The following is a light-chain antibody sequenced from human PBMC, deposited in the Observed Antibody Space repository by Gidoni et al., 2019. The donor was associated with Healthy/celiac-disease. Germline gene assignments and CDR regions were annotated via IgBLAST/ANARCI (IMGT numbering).Light chain of an antibody. CDR2: AAS. CDR3: QQSYSTPRT. CDR1: QSISSY. Sequence: IQMTQSASSLSASVGDRVTITCRASQSISSYLNWYQQKQGKDPKLLIYAASSLQSGVPSRFSGSGSGTDVTLTISSLQPEDFATYYCQQSYSTPRTFGQGTKVEIK. J-gene: IGKJ1*01. V-gene: IGKV1-39*01.